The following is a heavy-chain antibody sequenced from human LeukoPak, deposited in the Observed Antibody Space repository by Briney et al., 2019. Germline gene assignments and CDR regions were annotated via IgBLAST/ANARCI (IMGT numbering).Heavy chain of an antibody. V-gene: IGHV3-30*02. CDR2: IRYDGGDE. CDR1: GFTFSDYG. D-gene: IGHD4-17*01. CDR3: AKYRHGAYGSFFDY. J-gene: IGHJ4*02. Sequence: GSLRLSCAAPGFTFSDYGMHWVRQAPGKGLEWVAFIRYDGGDEKYADSVKGRFTVSRDNSKNTLYLQMNSLRVEDTAVYYCAKYRHGAYGSFFDYWDQGTLVTVSS.